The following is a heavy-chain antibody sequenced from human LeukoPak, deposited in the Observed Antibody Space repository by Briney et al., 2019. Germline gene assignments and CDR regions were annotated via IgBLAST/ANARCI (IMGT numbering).Heavy chain of an antibody. CDR2: IKQDGSEK. D-gene: IGHD3-9*01. J-gene: IGHJ4*02. V-gene: IGHV3-7*03. CDR1: GFTFSSYW. CDR3: ARTLYYDILTGYSPTPYYFDY. Sequence: GGSLRLSCAASGFTFSSYWMSWVRQAPEKGLEWVANIKQDGSEKYYVDSVKGRFTIPRDNAKNSLYLQMNSLRAEDTAVYYCARTLYYDILTGYSPTPYYFDYWGQGTLVTVSS.